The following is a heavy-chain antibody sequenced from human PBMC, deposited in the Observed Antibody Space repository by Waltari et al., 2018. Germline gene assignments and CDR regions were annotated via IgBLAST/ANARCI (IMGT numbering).Heavy chain of an antibody. Sequence: QVQLVESGGGVVQPGRSRRLSCAASGFPFRSFGISWVRQAPGKGLDWVAVIWYDGSKKYYADSVRGRFTISRDNSENTVYLQMDSLRVEDTAVYYCARDRGDSSGWLDYWGQGTLVTVSS. J-gene: IGHJ4*02. CDR1: GFPFRSFG. CDR2: IWYDGSKK. CDR3: ARDRGDSSGWLDY. D-gene: IGHD6-19*01. V-gene: IGHV3-33*01.